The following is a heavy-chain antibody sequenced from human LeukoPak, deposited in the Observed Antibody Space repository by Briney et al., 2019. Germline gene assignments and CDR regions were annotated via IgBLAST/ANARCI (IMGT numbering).Heavy chain of an antibody. CDR1: GFTFSSYW. CDR3: ARDIRRGGDGKLGAFDI. J-gene: IGHJ3*02. V-gene: IGHV3-7*05. CDR2: IKQDGSEK. D-gene: IGHD3-16*01. Sequence: GGSLRLSCAASGFTFSSYWMSWVRQAPGKGLEWVANIKQDGSEKNYVESVKGRFTISRDNAKNSLYLQMNSLRAEDTAVYYCARDIRRGGDGKLGAFDIWGQGTMVTVSS.